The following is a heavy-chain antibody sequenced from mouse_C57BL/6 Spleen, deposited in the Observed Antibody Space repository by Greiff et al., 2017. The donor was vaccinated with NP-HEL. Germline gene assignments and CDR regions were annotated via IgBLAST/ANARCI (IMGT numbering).Heavy chain of an antibody. Sequence: VQLQQSGAELVRPGASVTLSCKASGYTFTDYEMHWVKQTPVHGLEWIGAIDPETGGTAYNQKFKGKAILTADKSSSTAYMELRSLTSEDSAVYYCTRGLYGSSDGFAYWGQGTLVTVSA. V-gene: IGHV1-15*01. J-gene: IGHJ3*01. CDR2: IDPETGGT. CDR1: GYTFTDYE. D-gene: IGHD1-1*01. CDR3: TRGLYGSSDGFAY.